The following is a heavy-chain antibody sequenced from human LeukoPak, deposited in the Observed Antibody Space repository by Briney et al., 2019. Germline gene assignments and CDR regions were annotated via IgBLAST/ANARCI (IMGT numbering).Heavy chain of an antibody. CDR1: GFTFTNYA. CDR2: ISGSGTRT. J-gene: IGHJ4*02. V-gene: IGHV3-23*01. Sequence: GGSLRLSCAASGFTFTNYAMSWVRQAPGKGLEWVSAISGSGTRTYYADSVKGRFTISRDNSKNTLYLQMNSLRAEDRAVYYCAKEQTSSGFCDYWGQGTLVTVSS. CDR3: AKEQTSSGFCDY. D-gene: IGHD2-2*01.